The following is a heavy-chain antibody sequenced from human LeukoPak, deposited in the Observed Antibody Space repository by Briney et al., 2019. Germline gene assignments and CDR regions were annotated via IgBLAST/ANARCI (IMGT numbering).Heavy chain of an antibody. CDR3: ARRPSDHFFDY. CDR2: INHSGST. V-gene: IGHV4-34*01. Sequence: SETLSLTCAVYGGSFSGYYWSWIRQPPGKGLEWIGQINHSGSTNYNPSLRSRVTISVDTSKNQFSLELSSVTAADTAVYYCARRPSDHFFDYWGQGTLVTVSS. CDR1: GGSFSGYY. J-gene: IGHJ4*02.